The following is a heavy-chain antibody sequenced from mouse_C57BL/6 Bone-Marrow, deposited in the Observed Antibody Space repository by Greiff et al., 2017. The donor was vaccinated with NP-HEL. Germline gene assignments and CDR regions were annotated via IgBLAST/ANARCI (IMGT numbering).Heavy chain of an antibody. D-gene: IGHD1-1*01. Sequence: VQLQQSGAELVRPGASVKLSCTASGFNIKDDYMHWVKQRPEQGLEWIGWIDPENGDTEYASKFQGKATITADTSSNTAYLQLSSLTSEDTAVYYCTPRSSYYYFDYWGQGTTLTVSS. CDR1: GFNIKDDY. V-gene: IGHV14-4*01. CDR2: IDPENGDT. CDR3: TPRSSYYYFDY. J-gene: IGHJ2*01.